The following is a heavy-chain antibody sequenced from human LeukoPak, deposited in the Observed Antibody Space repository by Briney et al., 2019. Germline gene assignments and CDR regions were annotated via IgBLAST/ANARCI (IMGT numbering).Heavy chain of an antibody. CDR3: ARGKSSSARGDFDY. J-gene: IGHJ4*02. Sequence: TLSLTCTVSGGSISSGSYYWSWIRQPAGKGLEWIGRIYTSGSTNYNPSLKSRVTISVDTSKNQFSLKLSSVTAADTAVYYCARGKSSSARGDFDYWGQGTLVTVSS. D-gene: IGHD6-6*01. CDR1: GGSISSGSYY. V-gene: IGHV4-61*02. CDR2: IYTSGST.